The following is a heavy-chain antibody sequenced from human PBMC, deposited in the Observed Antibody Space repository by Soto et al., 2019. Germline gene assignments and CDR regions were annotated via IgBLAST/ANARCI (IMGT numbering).Heavy chain of an antibody. CDR2: ISSSSSTI. CDR3: ARDLHYGLFDY. CDR1: GFTFSSYS. V-gene: IGHV3-48*01. J-gene: IGHJ4*02. Sequence: EVQLVESGGGLVQPGGSLRLSCAASGFTFSSYSMNWVRQAPGKGLEWVSYISSSSSTIYYADSVKGRFTISRDNAKNSLYLQMNSLRAEEPAVYYCARDLHYGLFDYWGQGTLVTVSS. D-gene: IGHD4-17*01.